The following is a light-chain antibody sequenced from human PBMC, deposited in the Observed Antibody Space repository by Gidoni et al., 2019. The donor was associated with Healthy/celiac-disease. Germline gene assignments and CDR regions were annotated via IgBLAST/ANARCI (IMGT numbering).Light chain of an antibody. V-gene: IGKV2-28*01. CDR1: QSRLHSNGYNY. CDR2: LVS. Sequence: DIAMTQSPLSLPVTPGEPASISCRSSQSRLHSNGYNYLDWYLHKPGQSPQLLIYLVSNRASGGHDRFSGSGSGTEFTLKISRVETEDVGVYYCMQALQTWTFGQGTKVEIK. CDR3: MQALQTWT. J-gene: IGKJ1*01.